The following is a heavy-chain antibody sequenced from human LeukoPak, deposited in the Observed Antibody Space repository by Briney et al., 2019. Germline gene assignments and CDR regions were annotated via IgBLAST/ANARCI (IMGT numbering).Heavy chain of an antibody. CDR2: INPNSGGT. J-gene: IGHJ4*02. Sequence: ASVKVSCKASGYTFTGYYMHWVRQAPGQGLEWMGWINPNSGGTNYAQKFQGRVTMTRDTSISTAYMELSRLGSDDTAVYYCARAINYYGPFDYWGQGTLVTVSS. CDR3: ARAINYYGPFDY. V-gene: IGHV1-2*02. CDR1: GYTFTGYY. D-gene: IGHD3-10*01.